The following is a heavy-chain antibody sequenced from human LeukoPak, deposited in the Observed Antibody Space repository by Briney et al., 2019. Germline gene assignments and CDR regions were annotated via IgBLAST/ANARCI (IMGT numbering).Heavy chain of an antibody. D-gene: IGHD3-10*01. J-gene: IGHJ4*02. V-gene: IGHV1-69*13. CDR3: ARAPGMVRGHPIDY. Sequence: SVTVSFKASGGTFIIYAISWVRQAPGQGLEWMGGIIPIFGTANYAQKFQGRVTITADESTSTAYMELSSLRSEDTAVYYCARAPGMVRGHPIDYWGQGTLVTVSS. CDR2: IIPIFGTA. CDR1: GGTFIIYA.